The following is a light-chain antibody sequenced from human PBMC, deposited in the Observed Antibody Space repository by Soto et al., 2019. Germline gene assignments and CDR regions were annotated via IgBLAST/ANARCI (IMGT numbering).Light chain of an antibody. CDR1: SSNIGNNY. J-gene: IGLJ2*01. V-gene: IGLV1-47*01. CDR2: KSN. CDR3: ATWDDRRSGVL. Sequence: QPVLTQPPSASGTPGQRGTISCSGSSSNIGNNYVHWYQQLRGTAPKLLIFKSNQRPSGVPDRFSGSTSGTSASLAIRGLRSEDEADYYCATWDDRRSGVLFGGGTKLTGL.